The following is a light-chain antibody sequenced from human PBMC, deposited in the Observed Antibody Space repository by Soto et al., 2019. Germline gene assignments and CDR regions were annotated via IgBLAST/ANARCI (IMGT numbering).Light chain of an antibody. Sequence: EIVLTQSPGTLSLSPGERATLSCRASQRVSNNYLAWYQQKPGQSPRLLIYGAPNRATGIPDRFSGSGSGTDFTLTIIRLEPEDFAVYYCQQYGSSGTFGQGTKVEIK. CDR3: QQYGSSGT. CDR2: GAP. CDR1: QRVSNNY. V-gene: IGKV3-20*01. J-gene: IGKJ1*01.